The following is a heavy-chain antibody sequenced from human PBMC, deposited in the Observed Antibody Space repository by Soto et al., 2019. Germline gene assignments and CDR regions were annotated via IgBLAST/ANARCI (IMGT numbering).Heavy chain of an antibody. CDR2: IIPIFGTA. J-gene: IGHJ5*02. V-gene: IGHV1-69*13. CDR1: GGTFSSYA. D-gene: IGHD5-18*01. CDR3: ARVVTPRRGWFDP. Sequence: SVKVSCKASGGTFSSYAISWVRQAPGQGLEWMGGIIPIFGTANYAQKFQGRVTITADESTSTAYMELSSLRSEDTAVYYCARVVTPRRGWFDPWGRGTLVTVSS.